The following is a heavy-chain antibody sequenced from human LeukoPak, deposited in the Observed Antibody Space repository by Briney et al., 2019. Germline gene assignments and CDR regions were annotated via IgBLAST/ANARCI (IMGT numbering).Heavy chain of an antibody. CDR3: ARGRWFGELLTLDFDY. CDR2: IYHSGST. Sequence: SETLSLTCAVSGGSISSSNWWSWVRQPPGKGLEWIGEIYHSGSTNYNPSLKSRVTISVDKSKNQFSLKLSSVTAADTAVYYCARGRWFGELLTLDFDYWGQGTLVTVSS. CDR1: GGSISSSNW. D-gene: IGHD3-10*01. J-gene: IGHJ4*02. V-gene: IGHV4-4*02.